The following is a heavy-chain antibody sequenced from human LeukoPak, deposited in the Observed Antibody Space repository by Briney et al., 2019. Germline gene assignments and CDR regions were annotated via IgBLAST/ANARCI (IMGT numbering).Heavy chain of an antibody. V-gene: IGHV1-8*01. CDR2: MNPNSGST. Sequence: ASVKVSCKASGYTFTSYDINWVRQAAGQGLEWMGWMNPNSGSTGYAQKFQGRVTMTRNTSISTAYMELSSLRSEDTAVYYCARLGIATLYYYYYGMDVWGQGTTVTVSS. D-gene: IGHD6-13*01. CDR3: ARLGIATLYYYYYGMDV. CDR1: GYTFTSYD. J-gene: IGHJ6*02.